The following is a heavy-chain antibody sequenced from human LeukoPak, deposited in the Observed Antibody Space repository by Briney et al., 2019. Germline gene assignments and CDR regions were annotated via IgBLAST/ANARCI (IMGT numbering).Heavy chain of an antibody. D-gene: IGHD4-17*01. CDR2: ISGSGGST. CDR1: GFTFSSYA. J-gene: IGHJ6*02. V-gene: IGHV3-23*01. CDR3: AKHYGDGAYYYYGMDV. Sequence: GSLRLSCAASGFTFSSYAMSWVRQAPGKGLEWVSAISGSGGSTYYADSVKGRFTISRDNSKNTLYLQMNSLRAEDTAVYYCAKHYGDGAYYYYGMDVWGQGTTVTVSS.